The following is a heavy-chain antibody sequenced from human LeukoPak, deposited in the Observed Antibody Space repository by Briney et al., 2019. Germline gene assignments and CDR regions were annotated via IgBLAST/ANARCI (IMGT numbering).Heavy chain of an antibody. CDR3: ARAPRYYYDSSGYRSPLDY. D-gene: IGHD3-22*01. CDR2: IKQDGSEK. V-gene: IGHV3-7*01. J-gene: IGHJ4*02. CDR1: GFTFSSYW. Sequence: PGGSLRLSCAASGFTFSSYWMSWVRQAPGKGLEWVANIKQDGSEKYYVDSVEGRFTISRDNAKNSLYLQMNSLRAEDTAVYYCARAPRYYYDSSGYRSPLDYWGQGTLVTVSS.